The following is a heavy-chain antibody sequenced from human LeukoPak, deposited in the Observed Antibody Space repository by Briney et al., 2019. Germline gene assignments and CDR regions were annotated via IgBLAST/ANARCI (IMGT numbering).Heavy chain of an antibody. D-gene: IGHD2-15*01. J-gene: IGHJ6*03. Sequence: SETLSLTCTVSGGSISSGDYYWGWIRQPPGKGLEWIGYIYYSGSTYYNPSLKSRVTISVDTSKNQFSLKLSSVTAADTAVYYCARAPRYLWCSGGSCIDYYYYYMDVWGKGTTVTVSS. CDR1: GGSISSGDYY. CDR2: IYYSGST. V-gene: IGHV4-30-4*02. CDR3: ARAPRYLWCSGGSCIDYYYYYMDV.